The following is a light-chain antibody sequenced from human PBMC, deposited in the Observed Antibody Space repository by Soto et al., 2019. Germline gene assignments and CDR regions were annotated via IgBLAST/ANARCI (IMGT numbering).Light chain of an antibody. J-gene: IGKJ1*01. CDR2: NAS. CDR1: QTISSW. Sequence: DIQMTQSPSTLSGSVGDRVTITCRASQTISSWLAWYQQKPGKAPKLLIYNASTLISGVPSRFSGSGYGTEFTLTISSLQPDDFATYYCQHYNSYSDAFGQGTKVDIK. V-gene: IGKV1-5*03. CDR3: QHYNSYSDA.